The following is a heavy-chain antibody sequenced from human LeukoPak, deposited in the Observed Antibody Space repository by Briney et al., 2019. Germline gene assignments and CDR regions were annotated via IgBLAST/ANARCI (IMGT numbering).Heavy chain of an antibody. J-gene: IGHJ4*02. D-gene: IGHD3-10*01. CDR2: SGSGGDI. CDR3: AKVAMGYYGSGSLDY. CDR1: GFTFSNYA. V-gene: IGHV3-23*01. Sequence: PGGSLRLSCVASGFTFSNYAMNWVRQAPGKGLEWVSLSGSGGDIYYVDSVKGRFTISRDNSKNTLYLQMNSLRAEDTAVYYCAKVAMGYYGSGSLDYWGQGTLVTVSS.